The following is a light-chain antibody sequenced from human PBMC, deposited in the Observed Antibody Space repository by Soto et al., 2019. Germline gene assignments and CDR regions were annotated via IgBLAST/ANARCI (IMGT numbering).Light chain of an antibody. V-gene: IGLV1-40*01. Sequence: PALTQPPSVSGAPGQRVTISCTGSSSNIGTGFDVHWYQQLPGTAPKLLIYGNSNRPSGAPDRFSGSKSGTSASLAITGLQAEDEADYYCQSYDKSLSGYVFGTGTKVTVL. J-gene: IGLJ1*01. CDR3: QSYDKSLSGYV. CDR2: GNS. CDR1: SSNIGTGFD.